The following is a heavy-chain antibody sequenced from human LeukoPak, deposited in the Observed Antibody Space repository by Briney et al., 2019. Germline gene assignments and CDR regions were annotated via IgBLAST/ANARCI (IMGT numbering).Heavy chain of an antibody. V-gene: IGHV4-59*01. CDR2: IYYSGST. Sequence: SPSETLSLTCTASGGSISSYYWSWIRQPPGKGLEWIGYIYYSGSTNYNPSLKSRVTISVDTSKNQFSLKLSSVTAADTAVYYCARGRYCSGGSCYSNGFGYWGQGTLVTVSS. D-gene: IGHD2-15*01. J-gene: IGHJ4*02. CDR3: ARGRYCSGGSCYSNGFGY. CDR1: GGSISSYY.